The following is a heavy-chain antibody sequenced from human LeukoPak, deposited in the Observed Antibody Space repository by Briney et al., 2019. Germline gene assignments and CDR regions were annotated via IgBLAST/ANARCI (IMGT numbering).Heavy chain of an antibody. CDR2: ISYDGSNK. J-gene: IGHJ4*02. V-gene: IGHV3-30*18. CDR1: GLTFSTYG. CDR3: AKDRGLDY. D-gene: IGHD2-15*01. Sequence: GGSLRLSCAASGLTFSTYGMTWVRQAPGKGLEWVAVISYDGSNKYYADSVKGRFTISRDNSKNTLYLQMNSLRAEDTAVYYCAKDRGLDYWGQGTLVTVSS.